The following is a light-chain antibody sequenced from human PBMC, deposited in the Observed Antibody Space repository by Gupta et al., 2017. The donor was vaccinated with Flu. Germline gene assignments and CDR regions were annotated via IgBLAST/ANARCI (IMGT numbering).Light chain of an antibody. J-gene: IGKJ1*01. V-gene: IGKV1-17*01. CDR1: QGIRDD. CDR3: VQDNSYPWT. CDR2: GAS. Sequence: DIQMTQSPSSLSASVGDRVTITCRASQGIRDDLGWYQQIPLKAPKRLIYGASSLQGGVLSTFSGSGSGTEFTLTISSLQPEDFAAYYCVQDNSYPWTFGQGTKVEIK.